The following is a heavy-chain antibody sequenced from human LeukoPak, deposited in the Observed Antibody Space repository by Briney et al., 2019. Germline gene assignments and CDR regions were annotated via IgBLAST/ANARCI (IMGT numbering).Heavy chain of an antibody. J-gene: IGHJ4*02. V-gene: IGHV3-53*05. Sequence: GGSLRLSCAASGFNVSHNYMTWVRQAPGKGLEWISVIYIDGTTYYADSVKGRFTISRDNFKNTLYLQMNSLRPEDTAVYYCVKEGNELNWGQGTLVTVSS. D-gene: IGHD1-7*01. CDR3: VKEGNELN. CDR1: GFNVSHNY. CDR2: IYIDGTT.